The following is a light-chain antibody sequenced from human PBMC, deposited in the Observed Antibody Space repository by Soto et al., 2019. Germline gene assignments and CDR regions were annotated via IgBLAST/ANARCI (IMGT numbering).Light chain of an antibody. Sequence: QAVVTQPTSVSGAPGQSVTISCTGSSSNIGSTYDVQWYQQLPGTAPKLLIHGNTNRPSGVPDRFSGSKSGTSASLAITGLHADDEADYYCQSYDDSLSVHYVFGTGTKLTVL. CDR3: QSYDDSLSVHYV. CDR1: SSNIGSTYD. V-gene: IGLV1-40*01. CDR2: GNT. J-gene: IGLJ1*01.